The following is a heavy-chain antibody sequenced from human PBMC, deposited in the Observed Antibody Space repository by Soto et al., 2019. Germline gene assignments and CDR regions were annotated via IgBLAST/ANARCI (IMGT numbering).Heavy chain of an antibody. V-gene: IGHV3-30*04. CDR3: AKGRQTFPSLRGNAFDI. J-gene: IGHJ3*02. CDR2: ISYDGSNK. Sequence: ESGGGVVQPGRSLRLSCAASGFTFSSYAMHWVRQAPGKGLEWVAVISYDGSNKYYADSVKGRFIISRDNSKNTLYLQMNSLRAEDTAVYYCAKGRQTFPSLRGNAFDIWGQGTMVTVSS. CDR1: GFTFSSYA. D-gene: IGHD3-16*01.